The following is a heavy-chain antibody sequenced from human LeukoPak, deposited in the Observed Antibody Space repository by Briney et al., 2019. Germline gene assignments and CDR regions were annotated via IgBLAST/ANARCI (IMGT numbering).Heavy chain of an antibody. CDR1: GDSVSSNSAA. D-gene: IGHD6-13*01. V-gene: IGHV6-1*01. CDR3: ARSPRSSWRTYNWFDP. CDR2: TYYRSKWYN. Sequence: SQTLSLTCAISGDSVSSNSAAWNWIRQSPSRGLEWLGRTYYRSKWYNDYAVSVKSRITINPDTSKNQFSLQLNSVTPEDAAVYYCARSPRSSWRTYNWFDPWGQGTLVTVSS. J-gene: IGHJ5*02.